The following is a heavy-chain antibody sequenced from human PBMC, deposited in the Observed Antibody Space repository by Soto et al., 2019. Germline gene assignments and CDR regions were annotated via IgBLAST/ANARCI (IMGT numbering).Heavy chain of an antibody. CDR3: ARDNVASTKYFWFDP. Sequence: QVQLVESGGGVFQPGRSMRLSCAASGFTFSSYGMHWVRLTPGKGLEWVALVWNDGTNPYYADSVQGRFTISRDNSKNTLKLQMNRLSAEDTAVYYCARDNVASTKYFWFDPRGQGTLVTVSS. J-gene: IGHJ5*02. CDR1: GFTFSSYG. D-gene: IGHD2-21*01. CDR2: VWNDGTNP. V-gene: IGHV3-33*01.